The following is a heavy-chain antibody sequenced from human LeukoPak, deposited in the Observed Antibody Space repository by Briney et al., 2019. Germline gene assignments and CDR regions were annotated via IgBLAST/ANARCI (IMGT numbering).Heavy chain of an antibody. Sequence: GGSLRLSCAASGFTFSSYGMSWVRQAPGKGLEWVSAISGSGGSTYYADSVKGRFTISRDNSKNTLYLQMNSLRAEDTAVYYCAKEGGYYYDSSGYDALDPWGQGTLVTVSS. CDR2: ISGSGGST. D-gene: IGHD3-22*01. CDR1: GFTFSSYG. V-gene: IGHV3-23*01. CDR3: AKEGGYYYDSSGYDALDP. J-gene: IGHJ5*02.